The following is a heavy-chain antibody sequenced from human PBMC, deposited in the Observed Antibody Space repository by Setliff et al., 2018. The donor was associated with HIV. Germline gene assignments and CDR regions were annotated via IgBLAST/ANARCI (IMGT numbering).Heavy chain of an antibody. CDR1: GYRFTGFA. D-gene: IGHD5-18*01. CDR3: ARSLREYSYGSPDY. Sequence: ASVKVSCKASGYRFTGFAIHWVRQAPGQRFEWVWWINAGTGNTKYSQKFQDRVTISRDIHANTAYMELSSLKSEDTAIYYCARSLREYSYGSPDYWGPGTLVTVSS. J-gene: IGHJ4*02. CDR2: INAGTGNT. V-gene: IGHV1-3*01.